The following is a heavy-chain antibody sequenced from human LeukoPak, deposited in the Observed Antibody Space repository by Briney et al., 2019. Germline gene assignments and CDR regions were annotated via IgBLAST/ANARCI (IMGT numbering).Heavy chain of an antibody. Sequence: ASVKVSCKASGYTFTSYGISWVRQAPGQGLEWMGWISAYNGNTNYAQKLQGRVTMTTDTSTSTAYMELRSLRSDDTAVYYCARTSGSYFYYYGMDVWGHGTTVTGSS. CDR2: ISAYNGNT. CDR1: GYTFTSYG. V-gene: IGHV1-18*01. J-gene: IGHJ6*02. D-gene: IGHD1-26*01. CDR3: ARTSGSYFYYYGMDV.